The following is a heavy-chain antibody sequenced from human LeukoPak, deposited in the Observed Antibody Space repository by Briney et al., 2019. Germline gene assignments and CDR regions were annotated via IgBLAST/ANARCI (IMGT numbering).Heavy chain of an antibody. Sequence: PSETLSLTCTVSGGSISSYYWSWIRQPPGKGLEWIGYIYYSGSTNYNPSLKSRVTISVDTSKNQFSLKLSSVTAADTAVYYCARQKDITIFGVVIIYWGQGTLVTVSS. J-gene: IGHJ4*02. CDR1: GGSISSYY. CDR3: ARQKDITIFGVVIIY. V-gene: IGHV4-59*08. CDR2: IYYSGST. D-gene: IGHD3-3*01.